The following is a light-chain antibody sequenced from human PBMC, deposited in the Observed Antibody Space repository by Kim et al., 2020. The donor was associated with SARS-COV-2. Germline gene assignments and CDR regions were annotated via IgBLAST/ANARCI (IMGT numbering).Light chain of an antibody. J-gene: IGKJ4*01. Sequence: FVGGRVTITCRASQDISSWLGWYQQKPGKAPKVLIYEASNLQSGVPSRFSGSGSGTDFTLTINSLQPEDFATYYCQQTHSFPLTFGGGTKVDIK. CDR3: QQTHSFPLT. CDR2: EAS. V-gene: IGKV1D-12*01. CDR1: QDISSW.